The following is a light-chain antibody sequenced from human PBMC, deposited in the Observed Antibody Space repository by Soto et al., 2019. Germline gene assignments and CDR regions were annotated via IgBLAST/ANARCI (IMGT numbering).Light chain of an antibody. V-gene: IGKV1-5*03. Sequence: DIQMTQSPSTLSASVGDRVTITCRASQSISSWLAWYQQKPGKAPKLLIYKAYSLESGVPSRSSGSGSGTEFTLTISSLQPDDFATYYCQQYNSYPSFGGGTKVEIK. CDR1: QSISSW. J-gene: IGKJ4*01. CDR2: KAY. CDR3: QQYNSYPS.